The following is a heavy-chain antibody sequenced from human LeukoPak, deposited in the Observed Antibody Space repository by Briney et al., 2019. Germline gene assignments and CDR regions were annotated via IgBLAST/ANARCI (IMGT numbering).Heavy chain of an antibody. D-gene: IGHD3-3*01. J-gene: IGHJ4*02. CDR1: GNSLSELS. CDR2: FDPEEAKM. V-gene: IGHV1-24*01. CDR3: TTRSGDFWSGFVN. Sequence: ASVTVSWKVSGNSLSELSIQWVRQAPGKGLECMGGFDPEEAKMVYAQNFQGRVTMTEDTSTQTAYIKLSGLTSDDTAVYYCTTRSGDFWSGFVNWGQGTLVTVSS.